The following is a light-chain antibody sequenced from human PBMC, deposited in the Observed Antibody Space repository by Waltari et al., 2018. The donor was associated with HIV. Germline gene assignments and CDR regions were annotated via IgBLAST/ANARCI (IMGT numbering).Light chain of an antibody. V-gene: IGLV2-11*01. Sequence: QSALTQPRSVSGSPGQSVAISCTGTSSDVGGYNSVSWYQQHPGKALKLMIYDVTKRPSGVPDRFSGSKSGNTASLTISGLQAEDEDDYYCCSYAGSYTFVFGGGTKLTVL. CDR2: DVT. CDR1: SSDVGGYNS. J-gene: IGLJ3*02. CDR3: CSYAGSYTFV.